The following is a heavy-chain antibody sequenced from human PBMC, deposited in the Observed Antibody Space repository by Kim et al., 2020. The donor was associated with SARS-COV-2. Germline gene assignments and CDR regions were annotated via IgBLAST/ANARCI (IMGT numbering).Heavy chain of an antibody. V-gene: IGHV4-39*07. Sequence: YNPSLKSRVTISVDTSKNQFSLKLSSVTAADTAVYYCARGSIVGTNTFDYWGQGTLVTVSS. D-gene: IGHD1-26*01. J-gene: IGHJ4*02. CDR3: ARGSIVGTNTFDY.